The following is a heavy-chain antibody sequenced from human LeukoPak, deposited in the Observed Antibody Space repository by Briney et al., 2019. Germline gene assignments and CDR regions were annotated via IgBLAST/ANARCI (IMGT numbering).Heavy chain of an antibody. J-gene: IGHJ4*02. Sequence: SGTLSLTCAVSGGSISSGGYSWSWIRQPPGKGLEWIGYIYHSGSTYYNPSLKSRVTISVDRSKNQFSLKLSSVTAADTAVYYCASEYYYGSGSYYNWGQGTLVTVSS. D-gene: IGHD3-10*01. CDR3: ASEYYYGSGSYYN. V-gene: IGHV4-30-2*01. CDR2: IYHSGST. CDR1: GGSISSGGYS.